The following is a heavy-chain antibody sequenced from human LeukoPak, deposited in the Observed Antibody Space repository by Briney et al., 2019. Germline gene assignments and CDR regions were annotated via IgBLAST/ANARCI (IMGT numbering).Heavy chain of an antibody. CDR1: GGSISSGGYS. J-gene: IGHJ4*02. Sequence: PSETLSLTCAVSGGSISSGGYSWSWIRQPPGKGLEWIGYIYHSGRTYYNPSLKSRVTISVDRSKNQFSLKLSSVTAADTAVYYCARGDILTGYYIPSLDYWGQGTLVTVSS. D-gene: IGHD3-9*01. V-gene: IGHV4-30-2*01. CDR3: ARGDILTGYYIPSLDY. CDR2: IYHSGRT.